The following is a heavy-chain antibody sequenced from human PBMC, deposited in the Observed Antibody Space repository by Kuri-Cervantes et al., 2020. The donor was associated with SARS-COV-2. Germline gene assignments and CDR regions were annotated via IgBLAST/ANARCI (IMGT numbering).Heavy chain of an antibody. CDR2: ISSSGSTI. CDR3: ARARFDAFDI. Sequence: GGSLRLSCAASGFTFSSYAMHWVRQAPGKGLEWVSYISSSGSTIYYADSVKGRFTISRDNAKNSLYLQMNSLRAEDTAVYYCARARFDAFDIWGQGTMVTVSS. J-gene: IGHJ3*02. V-gene: IGHV3-48*03. D-gene: IGHD4-17*01. CDR1: GFTFSSYA.